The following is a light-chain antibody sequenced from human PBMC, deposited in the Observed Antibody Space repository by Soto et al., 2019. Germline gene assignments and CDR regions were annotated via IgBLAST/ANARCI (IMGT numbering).Light chain of an antibody. CDR3: QHYNSYSGA. V-gene: IGKV1-8*01. CDR1: QGISSY. J-gene: IGKJ1*01. Sequence: AIRMTQSPSSLSASTGDRVTITCRASQGISSYLAWYQQKPGKAPKLLIYEASSLESGVPSRFSGSGSGTEFTLTISGLQPDDFATYYCQHYNSYSGAFGQGTKVDIK. CDR2: EAS.